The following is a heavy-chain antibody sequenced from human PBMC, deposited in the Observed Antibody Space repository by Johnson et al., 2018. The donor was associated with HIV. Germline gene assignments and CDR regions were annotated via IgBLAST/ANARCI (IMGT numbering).Heavy chain of an antibody. CDR1: GFTFGNAW. Sequence: VQLVESGGGLVKPGGSLRLSCAASGFTFGNAWMSWVRQAPGKGREWVSGITATGGNTYYATSVNGRFTVPGDNSKSTLYLQMQSPSAEATALYYCARPAVIPHGGGCDVWGRGTMVVVST. V-gene: IGHV3-23*04. D-gene: IGHD2-15*01. J-gene: IGHJ3*01. CDR2: ITATGGNT. CDR3: ARPAVIPHGGGCDV.